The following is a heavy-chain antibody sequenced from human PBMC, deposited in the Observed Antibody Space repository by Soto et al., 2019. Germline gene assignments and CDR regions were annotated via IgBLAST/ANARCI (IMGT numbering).Heavy chain of an antibody. CDR1: GFTFSDFA. CDR3: GKMEGKDPWAYSFDS. V-gene: IGHV3-23*01. D-gene: IGHD2-15*01. J-gene: IGHJ4*02. Sequence: EVQGLESGGGLVQPGGSLRLSCAATGFTFSDFAMSWVRQAPGKGLEWVSGIYGGGNGPHYADSVKGRVTISRDNSKNKLYLQMNSVRAEDTAVYYCGKMEGKDPWAYSFDSGGQGTLVTVSS. CDR2: IYGGGNGP.